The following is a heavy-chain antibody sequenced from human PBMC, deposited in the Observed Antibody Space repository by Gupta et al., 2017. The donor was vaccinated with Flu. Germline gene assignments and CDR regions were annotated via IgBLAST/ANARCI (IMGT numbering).Heavy chain of an antibody. Sequence: EVQLVESGGGLVKPGGSLRLSCAASGFTFSSYGINWVRQAPGKGLEWVSSISSSSSYIYYADSVKGRFTISRDNAKHSLYLQMNSLRAGDTAVYYCAGVWDLHRDAFDIWGQGTMVTVSS. CDR2: ISSSSSYI. CDR1: GFTFSSYG. V-gene: IGHV3-21*04. D-gene: IGHD1-26*01. J-gene: IGHJ3*02. CDR3: AGVWDLHRDAFDI.